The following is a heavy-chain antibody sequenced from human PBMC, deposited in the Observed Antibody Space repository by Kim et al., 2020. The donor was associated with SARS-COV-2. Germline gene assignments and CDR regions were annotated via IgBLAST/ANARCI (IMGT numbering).Heavy chain of an antibody. J-gene: IGHJ5*02. CDR3: ARDQTFGGVDP. Sequence: TSYNPSLKSRVTISVDTSKNQFSLKLGSVTAADTAVYYCARDQTFGGVDPWGQGTLVTVSS. V-gene: IGHV4-31*02. CDR2: T. D-gene: IGHD3-16*01.